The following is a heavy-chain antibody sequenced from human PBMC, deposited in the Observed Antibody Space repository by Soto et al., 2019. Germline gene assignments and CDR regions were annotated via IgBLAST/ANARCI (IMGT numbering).Heavy chain of an antibody. J-gene: IGHJ6*02. D-gene: IGHD6-13*01. Sequence: QVQLVQSGAEVKKPGSSVKVSCKASGGTFTNYAFSWVRQAPGQGLEWMGGIIPFFGTANYAQKFQGRLTAAADASTSIAYMELRSLTSEDTDVYYCAAGAAAGSPSYYYGMGVWCQGTTVTVSS. V-gene: IGHV1-69*01. CDR1: GGTFTNYA. CDR2: IIPFFGTA. CDR3: AAGAAAGSPSYYYGMGV.